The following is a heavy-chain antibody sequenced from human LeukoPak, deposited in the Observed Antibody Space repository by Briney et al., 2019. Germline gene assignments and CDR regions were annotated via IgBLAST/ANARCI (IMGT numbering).Heavy chain of an antibody. J-gene: IGHJ4*02. V-gene: IGHV3-21*01. CDR3: ARAVEMATNSPDY. CDR1: GFTFSSYS. D-gene: IGHD5-24*01. CDR2: ISSSSSYI. Sequence: GGSLRLSCAASGFTFSSYSMNWVRQAPGKGLEWVSSISSSSSYIYYADSVKGRFTISRDNAKNSLYLQMNSLRAEDTAVYYCARAVEMATNSPDYWGQGTLVTVSS.